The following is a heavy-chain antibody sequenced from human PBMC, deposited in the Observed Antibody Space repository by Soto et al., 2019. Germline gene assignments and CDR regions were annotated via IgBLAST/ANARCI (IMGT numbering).Heavy chain of an antibody. CDR3: ARGLTSPLRYCISTSCSPPYYYYGMDV. Sequence: QVQLVQSGAEVKKPGSSVKVSCKASGGTFSSYAISWVRQAPGQGLEWMGGIIPIFGTANYAQKFQGRVTITADESTSTAYMELSSLRSEDTAVYYCARGLTSPLRYCISTSCSPPYYYYGMDVWGQGTTVTVSS. D-gene: IGHD2-2*01. J-gene: IGHJ6*02. CDR1: GGTFSSYA. CDR2: IIPIFGTA. V-gene: IGHV1-69*12.